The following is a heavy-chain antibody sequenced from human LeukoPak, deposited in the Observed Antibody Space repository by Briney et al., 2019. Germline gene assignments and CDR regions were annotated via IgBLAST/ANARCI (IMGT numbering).Heavy chain of an antibody. V-gene: IGHV3-23*01. J-gene: IGHJ4*02. CDR3: AKDRRGGFIVVVLEN. CDR1: GFTFSSYA. CDR2: ISGSGGST. Sequence: PGGSLRLSCAASGFTFSSYAMSWVRQAPGKGLEWVSAISGSGGSTYYADFVKGRFTISRDNSKNTLYLQMNNLRAEDTAVYYCAKDRRGGFIVVVLENWGQGILVTVSS. D-gene: IGHD2-15*01.